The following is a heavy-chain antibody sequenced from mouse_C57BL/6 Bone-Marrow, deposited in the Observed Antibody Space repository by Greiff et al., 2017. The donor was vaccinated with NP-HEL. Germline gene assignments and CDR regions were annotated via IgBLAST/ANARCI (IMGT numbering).Heavy chain of an antibody. CDR1: GYSITSGYY. Sequence: EVQVVESGPGLVKPSQSLSLTCSVTGYSITSGYYWNWIRQFPGNKLERMGYISYDGSNNYTPSLKNRISITRDTSKNQFFLKLNSVTTEDTATYYCARLWFDFDYWGQGTTLTVSS. CDR3: ARLWFDFDY. V-gene: IGHV3-6*01. J-gene: IGHJ2*01. CDR2: ISYDGSN. D-gene: IGHD2-2*01.